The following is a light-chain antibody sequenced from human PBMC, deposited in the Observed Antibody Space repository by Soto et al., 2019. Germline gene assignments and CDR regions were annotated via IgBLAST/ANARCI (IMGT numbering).Light chain of an antibody. CDR2: GVS. V-gene: IGKV3-20*01. CDR3: QQYGTSPRT. J-gene: IGKJ1*01. Sequence: EIVLTQSPGTLSLSPGERATLSCRASQSVRSSYLAWYQQKLGQAPRLLIYGVSNRATGIQYRFSGSGSGTDFTLTISRLESEDFAVYYCQQYGTSPRTFGQGTKVEIK. CDR1: QSVRSSY.